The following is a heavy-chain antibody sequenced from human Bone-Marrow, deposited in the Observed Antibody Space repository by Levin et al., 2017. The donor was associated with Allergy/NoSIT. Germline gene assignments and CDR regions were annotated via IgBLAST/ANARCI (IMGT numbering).Heavy chain of an antibody. Sequence: EASVKVSCKVSGYSLTEFAMHWVRQAPGKGLEWMGGFLPEDGETIYAQKFQGRVTVTDDPSTNTAYMELSSLRSEDTAVYFCTTYSKVTTYLNWVDHWGQGTLVIVSS. CDR2: FLPEDGET. CDR3: TTYSKVTTYLNWVDH. CDR1: GYSLTEFA. D-gene: IGHD4-17*01. J-gene: IGHJ5*02. V-gene: IGHV1-24*01.